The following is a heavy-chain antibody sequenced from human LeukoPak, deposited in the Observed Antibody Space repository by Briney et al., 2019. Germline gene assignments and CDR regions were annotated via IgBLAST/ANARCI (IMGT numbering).Heavy chain of an antibody. V-gene: IGHV4-59*01. CDR2: IYYSGST. CDR1: GFTFSDYA. J-gene: IGHJ4*02. Sequence: GSLRLSCAASGFTFSDYAMSWVRQAPGKGLEWIGYIYYSGSTNYNPSLKSRVTISVDTSKNQFSLKLSSVTAADTAVYYCARHPKGYYFDYWGQGTLVTVSS. CDR3: ARHPKGYYFDY.